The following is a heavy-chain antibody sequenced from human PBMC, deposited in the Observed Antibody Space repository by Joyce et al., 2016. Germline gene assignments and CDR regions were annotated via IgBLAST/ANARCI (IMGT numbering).Heavy chain of an antibody. Sequence: QVQLQQWGAGLLKPSETLSITCAVYSGSFSGYYWSWIRQPPGKGLEWIGEINHSGSTNYNPALNSRVTISVDTSTNHFSLTLTSVTSAYTALYYCARRGSYYDSSGYYSVFDYWGQGTLVTVSS. V-gene: IGHV4-34*01. D-gene: IGHD3-22*01. CDR3: ARRGSYYDSSGYYSVFDY. CDR1: SGSFSGYY. CDR2: INHSGST. J-gene: IGHJ4*02.